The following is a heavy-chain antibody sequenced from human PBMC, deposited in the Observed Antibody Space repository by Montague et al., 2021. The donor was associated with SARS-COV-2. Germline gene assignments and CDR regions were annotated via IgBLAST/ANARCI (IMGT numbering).Heavy chain of an antibody. CDR3: ASQLPSYCATNKCYPYYFDG. D-gene: IGHD2-8*01. Sequence: SETLSLTYTVSGGSISSPDYYWGWIRQSPGKGLEWIGSISYTGRTYYNPSLRSRVSFSMDTSKNHFSLSLSSVTVADTAVYFCASQLPSYCATNKCYPYYFDGWGQGALVTVSS. CDR2: ISYTGRT. CDR1: GGSISSPDYY. J-gene: IGHJ4*02. V-gene: IGHV4-39*02.